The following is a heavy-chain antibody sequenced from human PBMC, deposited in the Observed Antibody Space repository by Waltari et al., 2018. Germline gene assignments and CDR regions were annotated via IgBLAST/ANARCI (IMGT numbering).Heavy chain of an antibody. CDR1: GGSFSGYY. D-gene: IGHD2-8*01. J-gene: IGHJ4*02. CDR3: ARGPVFPDY. CDR2: INHSGST. V-gene: IGHV4-34*01. Sequence: QVQLQQWGAGLVKPSETLSLTCAVAGGSFSGYYWSWIRQPPGKGLEWIGEINHSGSTNYNPSLKSRVTISVDTSKNQFSLKLSSVTAADTAVYYCARGPVFPDYWGQGTLVTVSS.